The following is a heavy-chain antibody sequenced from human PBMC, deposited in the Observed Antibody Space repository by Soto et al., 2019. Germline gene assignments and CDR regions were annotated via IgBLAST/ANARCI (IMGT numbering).Heavy chain of an antibody. D-gene: IGHD2-21*01. V-gene: IGHV3-23*01. J-gene: IGHJ6*03. CDR3: AKSRSVAYCGGDCYHPMFDYYYYYYMDV. CDR1: GFTISSYA. CDR2: ISGSGGST. Sequence: GGSLRLSCAASGFTISSYAMSWVRQAPGKGLEWVSAISGSGGSTYYADSVKGRFTISRDNSKNTLYLQMNSLRAEDTAVYYCAKSRSVAYCGGDCYHPMFDYYYYYYMDVWGKGTTVTVSS.